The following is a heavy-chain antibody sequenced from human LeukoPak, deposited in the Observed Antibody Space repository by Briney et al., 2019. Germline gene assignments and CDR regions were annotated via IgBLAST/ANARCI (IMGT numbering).Heavy chain of an antibody. J-gene: IGHJ5*02. D-gene: IGHD4-11*01. CDR2: ISPYNGHT. CDR1: GYTFTNYG. CDR3: ARDPRMTTVNWFDP. V-gene: IGHV1-18*01. Sequence: EASVKVSRTTSGYTFTNYGINWVRQAPGQGLEWMGWISPYNGHTNYAQKLQGRVTMTTDTLTSTAYMELRSLRSDDTAVYYCARDPRMTTVNWFDPWGQGTLVTVSS.